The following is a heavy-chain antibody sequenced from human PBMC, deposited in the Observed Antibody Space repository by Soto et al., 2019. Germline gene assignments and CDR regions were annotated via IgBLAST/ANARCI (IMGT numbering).Heavy chain of an antibody. Sequence: PGESLKISCKASGFTFTRSSIAWVRQMPGKGLEWMGLINPDDSETTYSPSFQGQVTISADNSISTAYLQWSSLKASDTAIYYCAPYYYFWNTWGQGTLVTVSS. J-gene: IGHJ4*02. CDR2: INPDDSET. D-gene: IGHD3-3*01. CDR3: APYYYFWNT. V-gene: IGHV5-51*01. CDR1: GFTFTRSS.